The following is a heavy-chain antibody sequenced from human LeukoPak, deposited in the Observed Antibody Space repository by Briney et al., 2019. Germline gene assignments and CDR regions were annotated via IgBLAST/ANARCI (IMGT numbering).Heavy chain of an antibody. V-gene: IGHV1-8*02. D-gene: IGHD6-19*01. CDR2: MNPNSGNT. J-gene: IGHJ4*02. CDR3: ARTRSKIAVAGTGGCDY. Sequence: ASVKVSCKASGGTFSSYAISWVRQAPGQGLEWMGWMNPNSGNTGYAQKFQGRVTMTRNTSISTAYMELSSLRSEDTAVYYCARTRSKIAVAGTGGCDYWGQGTLVTVSS. CDR1: GGTFSSYA.